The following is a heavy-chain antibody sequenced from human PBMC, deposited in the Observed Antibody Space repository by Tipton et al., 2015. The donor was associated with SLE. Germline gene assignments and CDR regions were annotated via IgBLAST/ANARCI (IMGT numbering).Heavy chain of an antibody. CDR3: ALDGWVKTRTGWFDP. CDR1: GGSIGSGGYY. CDR2: IYYSGST. Sequence: TLSLTCTVSGGSIGSGGYYWSWIRQHPGKGLEWIGYIYYSGSTYYNPSLKSRVTISVDTSKNQFSLKLSSVTAADTAVYYCALDGWVKTRTGWFDPWGQGTLVTVSP. J-gene: IGHJ5*02. D-gene: IGHD1-26*01. V-gene: IGHV4-31*03.